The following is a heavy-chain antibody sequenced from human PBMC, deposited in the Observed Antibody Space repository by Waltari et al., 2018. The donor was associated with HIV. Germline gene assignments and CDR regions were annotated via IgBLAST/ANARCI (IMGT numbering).Heavy chain of an antibody. J-gene: IGHJ6*02. CDR3: AKEVVALPHYYYYGLDV. CDR2: ISITSNTI. Sequence: EVQLVASGGGLVPLGGCLRLSCAASGFTLSRYSMNWLRQAPVKGLDWVSYISITSNTIYYADSVKGRCTVSRDNAKNSLSLQMNSLRAEDTAVYFCAKEVVALPHYYYYGLDVWGQGTTVTVSS. V-gene: IGHV3-48*04. D-gene: IGHD2-15*01. CDR1: GFTLSRYS.